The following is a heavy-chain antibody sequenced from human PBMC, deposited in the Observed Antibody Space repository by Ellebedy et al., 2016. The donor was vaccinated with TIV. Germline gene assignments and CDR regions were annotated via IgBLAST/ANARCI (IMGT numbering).Heavy chain of an antibody. J-gene: IGHJ4*02. CDR3: TRDISLGDPGGFDY. Sequence: GGSLRLSCAASGFTFSSYSMNWVRQAPGKGLEWVSTISSNSYYIYYSDSVKGRFTISRDNAKNSLGLQMNSLRTEDTAVYYCTRDISLGDPGGFDYWGQGALVTVSS. CDR2: ISSNSYYI. V-gene: IGHV3-21*06. D-gene: IGHD1-14*01. CDR1: GFTFSSYS.